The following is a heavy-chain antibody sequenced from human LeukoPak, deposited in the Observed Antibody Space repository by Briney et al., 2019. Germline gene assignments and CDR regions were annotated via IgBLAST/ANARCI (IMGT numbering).Heavy chain of an antibody. J-gene: IGHJ4*02. CDR1: GYTFTGYY. Sequence: ASVKVSCKASGYTFTGYYMHWVRQAPGQGLEWMGWINPNSGGTNYAQKFQGRVTMTRDMSTSTVYMELSSLRSEDTAVYYCARCERSGPFDYWGQGTLVTVSS. D-gene: IGHD6-19*01. CDR3: ARCERSGPFDY. CDR2: INPNSGGT. V-gene: IGHV1-2*02.